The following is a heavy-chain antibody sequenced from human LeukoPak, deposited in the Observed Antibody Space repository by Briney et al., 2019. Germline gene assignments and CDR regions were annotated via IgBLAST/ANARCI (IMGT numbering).Heavy chain of an antibody. CDR1: GYTFTGYY. V-gene: IGHV1-2*02. CDR3: ASRSSWHKYYYYYMDV. CDR2: INPNSGGT. J-gene: IGHJ6*03. Sequence: ASVKVSCKASGYTFTGYYMHWVRQAPGQGLEWMGWINPNSGGTNYAQKFQGRVTMTRDTSISTAYMELSRLRSDDTAVYYCASRSSWHKYYYYYMDVWGKGTTVTISS. D-gene: IGHD6-13*01.